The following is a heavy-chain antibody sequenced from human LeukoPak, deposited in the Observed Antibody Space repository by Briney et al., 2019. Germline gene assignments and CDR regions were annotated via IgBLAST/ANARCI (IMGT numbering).Heavy chain of an antibody. V-gene: IGHV4-39*01. CDR3: ARQVSDYFYYYIDV. J-gene: IGHJ6*03. Sequence: SETLSLTCSVSGGSISSSSYYWNWIRLPPGKGLEWVGSIYYSGTTYYNSSLKSRVTISEDTSKNRFSLMLTSVTAAGTAVYYCARQVSDYFYYYIDVWGEGTTVIVSS. CDR2: IYYSGTT. CDR1: GGSISSSSYY.